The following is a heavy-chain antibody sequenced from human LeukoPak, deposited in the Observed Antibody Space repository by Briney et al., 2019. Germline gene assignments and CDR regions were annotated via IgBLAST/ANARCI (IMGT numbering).Heavy chain of an antibody. CDR3: ARRSYSGSYYGSYYYYMDV. CDR1: GYTFTSYG. D-gene: IGHD1-26*01. V-gene: IGHV1-18*01. J-gene: IGHJ6*03. Sequence: ASVKVSCKASGYTFTSYGISWVRQAPGQGLEWMGWISAYNGNTNYAQKFQGRVTMTRDTSISTAYMELSRLRSDDTAVYYCARRSYSGSYYGSYYYYMDVWGKGTTVTVSS. CDR2: ISAYNGNT.